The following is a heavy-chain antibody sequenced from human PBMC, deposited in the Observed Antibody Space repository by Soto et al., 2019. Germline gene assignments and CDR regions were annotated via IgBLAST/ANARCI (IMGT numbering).Heavy chain of an antibody. Sequence: GASVKVSCKASGYTFTGYYMHCVRQAPGQGLEWMGWINPNSGGTNYAQKFQGWVTMTRDTSISTAYMELSRLRSDDTAVYYCARGYCSGGSCYSEYYGMDVWGQGTTVTVSS. J-gene: IGHJ6*02. CDR2: INPNSGGT. CDR3: ARGYCSGGSCYSEYYGMDV. CDR1: GYTFTGYY. V-gene: IGHV1-2*04. D-gene: IGHD2-15*01.